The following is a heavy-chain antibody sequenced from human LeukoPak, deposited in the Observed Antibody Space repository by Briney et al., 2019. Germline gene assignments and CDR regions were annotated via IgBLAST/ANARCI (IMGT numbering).Heavy chain of an antibody. CDR1: GFTFSDYY. Sequence: PGGSLRLSCAASGFTFSDYYMSWIRQAPGKGLEWVSYISSSGSTIYYADSVEGRFAISRDNSKNTLYLQMNSLRAEDTAVYYCVPDPGPLFDYWGQGTLVTVSS. V-gene: IGHV3-11*04. CDR2: ISSSGSTI. J-gene: IGHJ4*02. CDR3: VPDPGPLFDY.